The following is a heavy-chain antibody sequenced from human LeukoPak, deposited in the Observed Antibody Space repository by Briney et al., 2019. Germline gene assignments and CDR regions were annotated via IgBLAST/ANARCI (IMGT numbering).Heavy chain of an antibody. D-gene: IGHD2-2*01. CDR3: ARTPAANGYYYYYMDV. V-gene: IGHV4-59*11. CDR2: IYYSGST. Sequence: SETLSLTCTVSGGSISSHYWSWIRQPPGKGLEWIGYIYYSGSTNYNPSLKSRVTISVDTSKNQFSLKLSSVTAADTAVYYCARTPAANGYYYYYMDVWGKGTTVTVSS. J-gene: IGHJ6*03. CDR1: GGSISSHY.